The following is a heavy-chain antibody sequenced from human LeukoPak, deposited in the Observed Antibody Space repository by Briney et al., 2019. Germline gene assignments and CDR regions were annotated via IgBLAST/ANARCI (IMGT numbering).Heavy chain of an antibody. D-gene: IGHD6-19*01. CDR3: ARLYSSGWYGGYFDY. Sequence: PGGSLRLSCAASGFTFSSYAMHWVRQAPGKGLEGVAVISYDGRNKYYADSVKDRFTISRDNSKNTLYLQMNSLRAEDTAVYYCARLYSSGWYGGYFDYWGQGTLVTVSS. J-gene: IGHJ4*02. CDR1: GFTFSSYA. V-gene: IGHV3-30*04. CDR2: ISYDGRNK.